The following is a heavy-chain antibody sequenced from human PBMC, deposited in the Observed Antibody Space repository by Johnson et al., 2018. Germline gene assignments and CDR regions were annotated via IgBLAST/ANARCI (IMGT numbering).Heavy chain of an antibody. V-gene: IGHV1-58*01. D-gene: IGHD2-21*01. Sequence: QLVQSGAEVKKPGTSVKVCCKASGFTFTTSGVQWVRQARGQRLEWIGWIVVGSGNKNYAQKFQERVTITRDMSTPTAYMELTCLRSEDPAVCYCAAEPPYSQWGYYHYGMDVWGQGTTVTVSS. J-gene: IGHJ6*02. CDR3: AAEPPYSQWGYYHYGMDV. CDR1: GFTFTTSG. CDR2: IVVGSGNK.